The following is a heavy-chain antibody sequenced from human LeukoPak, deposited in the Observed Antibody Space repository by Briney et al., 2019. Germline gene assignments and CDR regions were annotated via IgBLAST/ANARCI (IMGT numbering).Heavy chain of an antibody. Sequence: GRSLRLSCAASGFTFSSYAMHWVRQAPGKGLEWVAVISYDGSNKYYADSVKGRFTISRDNSKNTLYLQMNSLRAEDTAVYYCARDAYYYXXSGYXXDAFDIXGQXTXXXXSS. J-gene: IGHJ3*02. CDR3: ARDAYYYXXSGYXXDAFDI. V-gene: IGHV3-30*04. CDR1: GFTFSSYA. CDR2: ISYDGSNK. D-gene: IGHD3-22*01.